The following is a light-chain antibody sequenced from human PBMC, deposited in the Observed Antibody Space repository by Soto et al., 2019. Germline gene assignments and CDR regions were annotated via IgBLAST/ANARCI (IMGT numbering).Light chain of an antibody. CDR2: RAS. CDR3: QQYHNLRT. J-gene: IGKJ1*01. V-gene: IGKV3-15*01. CDR1: HYIYSN. Sequence: EIVMTQSPATLSVSPGERATLSCTASHYIYSNVAWFQQRPGQAPRLLIYRASTRATGTPARFSGSGSGTEFTLTITSLQSEDFALSYCQQYHNLRTLGQGTKVDIK.